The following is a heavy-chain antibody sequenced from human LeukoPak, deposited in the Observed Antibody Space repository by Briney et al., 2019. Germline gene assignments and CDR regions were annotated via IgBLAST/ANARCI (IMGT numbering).Heavy chain of an antibody. Sequence: GGSLRLSCAASGFTFSSYEMNWVRQAPGKGLEWVSYISSSGSTIYYADSVKGRFTISRDNAKNTLYLQMNSLRAEDTAVYYCAKEIAYSSSWYPPFDYWGQGTLVTVSS. D-gene: IGHD6-13*01. CDR1: GFTFSSYE. CDR2: ISSSGSTI. J-gene: IGHJ4*02. CDR3: AKEIAYSSSWYPPFDY. V-gene: IGHV3-48*03.